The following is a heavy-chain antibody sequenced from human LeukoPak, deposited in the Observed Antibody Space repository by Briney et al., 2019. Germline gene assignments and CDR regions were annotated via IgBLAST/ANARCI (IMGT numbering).Heavy chain of an antibody. CDR1: GFTFSTYA. CDR2: ISYDGNIK. Sequence: GGSLRLSCAAPGFTFSTYAIHWVRQAPGKGLEWLAVISYDGNIKYYADSVKGRFTISRDNSKNTVYVQMNSLRPEDTAVYYCAKAGRWLQLDYFDYWGQGTLVTVSP. J-gene: IGHJ4*02. D-gene: IGHD5-24*01. CDR3: AKAGRWLQLDYFDY. V-gene: IGHV3-30-3*01.